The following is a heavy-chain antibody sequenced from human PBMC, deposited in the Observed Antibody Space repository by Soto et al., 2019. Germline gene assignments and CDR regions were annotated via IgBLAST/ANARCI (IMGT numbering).Heavy chain of an antibody. D-gene: IGHD3-22*01. J-gene: IGHJ4*02. CDR3: AGAGDYDCSGLASHQEGFDY. Sequence: ASVKISCKASGYTFTSYYMHWVRPPPAQGLAGMGIINPSGGSTSYAQKFQGRVTMIRDTYTSTVYMELSSLMSEDAAVYYCAGAGDYDCSGLASHQEGFDYWGQGTLVTVSS. CDR1: GYTFTSYY. V-gene: IGHV1-46*01. CDR2: INPSGGST.